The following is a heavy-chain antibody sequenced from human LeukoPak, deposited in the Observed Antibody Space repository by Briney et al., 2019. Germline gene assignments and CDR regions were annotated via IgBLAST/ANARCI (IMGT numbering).Heavy chain of an antibody. CDR3: AAHDYGDSHAPIDY. J-gene: IGHJ4*02. V-gene: IGHV4-61*02. D-gene: IGHD4-17*01. Sequence: SQTLSLTCTVSGGSISSGSYYWSWIRQPAGKGLEWIGRIYTSGSTNYNPSLKSRVTISVDTSKNQFSLKLSSVTAADTAVYYCAAHDYGDSHAPIDYWGQGTLVTVSS. CDR1: GGSISSGSYY. CDR2: IYTSGST.